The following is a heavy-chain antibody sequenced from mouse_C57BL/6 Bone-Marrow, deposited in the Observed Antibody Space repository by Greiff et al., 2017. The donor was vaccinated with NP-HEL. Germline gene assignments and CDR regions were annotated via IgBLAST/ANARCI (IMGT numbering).Heavy chain of an antibody. CDR3: ARRGRGFDY. J-gene: IGHJ2*01. CDR1: GFTFSDYY. V-gene: IGHV5-12*01. CDR2: ISNGGGST. Sequence: EVKLMESGGGLVQPGGSLKLSCAASGFTFSDYYMYWVRQTPEKRLEWVAYISNGGGSTYYPDTVKGRFTISRDNAKNTLYLQMSRLKSEDTAMYYCARRGRGFDYWGQGTTLTVSS. D-gene: IGHD3-3*01.